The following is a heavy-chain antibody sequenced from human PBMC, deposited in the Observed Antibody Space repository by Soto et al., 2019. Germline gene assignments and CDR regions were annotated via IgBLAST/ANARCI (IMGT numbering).Heavy chain of an antibody. J-gene: IGHJ4*02. Sequence: GESLKISCKGSGYSFSNYWIAWVRQMPRKGLEWMGIIYPGDSDTRYSPSFQGQVTISVDKSISTAYLQWSSLKASDTAIYYCARHFYDYLDYWGQGILVTVSS. V-gene: IGHV5-51*01. D-gene: IGHD3-16*01. CDR3: ARHFYDYLDY. CDR2: IYPGDSDT. CDR1: GYSFSNYW.